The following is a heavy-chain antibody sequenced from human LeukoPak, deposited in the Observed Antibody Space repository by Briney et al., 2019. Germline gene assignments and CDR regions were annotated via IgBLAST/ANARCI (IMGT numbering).Heavy chain of an antibody. D-gene: IGHD3-3*01. CDR3: ARAYYDFWSGYSGYFDY. CDR2: IYYSGST. V-gene: IGHV4-39*01. J-gene: IGHJ4*02. CDR1: GGSISSSSYY. Sequence: PSETLSLTCTVSGGSISSSSYYWGWIRQPPGKGLEWIGSIYYSGSTYYNPSLKSRVTIFVDTSKNQFSLKLSSVTAADTAVYYCARAYYDFWSGYSGYFDYWGQGTLVTVSS.